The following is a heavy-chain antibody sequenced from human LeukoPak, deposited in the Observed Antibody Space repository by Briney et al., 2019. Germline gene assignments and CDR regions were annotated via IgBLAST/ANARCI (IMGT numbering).Heavy chain of an antibody. D-gene: IGHD3-3*01. Sequence: SETLSLTCTVSGYSISSGYYWGWIRQPPGKGLEWIGSIYHSGSTYYNPSLKSRVTISVDTSKNQFSLKLSSVTAADTAVYYCARGGYDFWSGYYPSTLNWFDPWGQGTLVTVSS. V-gene: IGHV4-38-2*02. J-gene: IGHJ5*02. CDR1: GYSISSGYY. CDR3: ARGGYDFWSGYYPSTLNWFDP. CDR2: IYHSGST.